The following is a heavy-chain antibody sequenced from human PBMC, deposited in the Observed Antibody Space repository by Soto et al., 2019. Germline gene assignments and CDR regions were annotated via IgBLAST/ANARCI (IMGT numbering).Heavy chain of an antibody. V-gene: IGHV5-51*01. D-gene: IGHD1-26*01. CDR1: GDDFSTYW. CDR2: IYPEDSET. Sequence: PGESLKISCKGSGDDFSTYWIGWVRQVPGKGLEWMGIIYPEDSETKYSPSFQGQVTISADKSINTAYLHWKSLKSSDSAIYYCAGREGVRDRGGDGFDVCRQGAMVTV. CDR3: AGREGVRDRGGDGFDV. J-gene: IGHJ3*01.